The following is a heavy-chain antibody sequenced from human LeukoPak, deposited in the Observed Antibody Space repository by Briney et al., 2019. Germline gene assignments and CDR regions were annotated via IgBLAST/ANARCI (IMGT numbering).Heavy chain of an antibody. CDR2: FSDSASTT. J-gene: IGHJ4*02. D-gene: IGHD6-19*01. CDR1: GFTFSSYA. Sequence: GGSLRLSCAASGFTFSSYAMSWVRQAPGKGLEWVSVFSDSASTTFYADSVKGRFTISRDNSKNTLYLQMNSLRAEDTAIYYCAKIGVSGYNSGDYFDYWGQGTLVTVSS. V-gene: IGHV3-23*01. CDR3: AKIGVSGYNSGDYFDY.